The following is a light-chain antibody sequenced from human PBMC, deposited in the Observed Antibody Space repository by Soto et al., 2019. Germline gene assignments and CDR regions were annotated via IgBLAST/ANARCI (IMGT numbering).Light chain of an antibody. CDR2: EGI. CDR3: CSYVGSGPNYV. CDR1: SSDVGSYNL. V-gene: IGLV2-23*01. J-gene: IGLJ1*01. Sequence: QSALTQPASVSGSPGQSITISCTGTSSDVGSYNLVSWYQQHPGKVPKLMIYEGIKRPSGISNRFSGSKSGNTASLTISGLQAEDEADYYCCSYVGSGPNYVFGAGTKLTVL.